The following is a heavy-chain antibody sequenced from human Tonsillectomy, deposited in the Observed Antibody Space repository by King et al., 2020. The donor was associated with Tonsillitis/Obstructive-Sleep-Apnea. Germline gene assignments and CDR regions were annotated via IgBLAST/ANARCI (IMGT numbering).Heavy chain of an antibody. J-gene: IGHJ6*03. D-gene: IGHD1-26*01. Sequence: VQLVESGGGVVQPGRSLRLSCVASGFTFRNYGIHWVRQAPGKGLEWVAAISYDGSDTHYVDSVKGRFTISRDNPKDTVFLQMNSLRAEDAAVYYCAKDLSCGLPSFYYYMDVWGTGTTVTVSS. V-gene: IGHV3-30*18. CDR1: GFTFRNYG. CDR2: ISYDGSDT. CDR3: AKDLSCGLPSFYYYMDV.